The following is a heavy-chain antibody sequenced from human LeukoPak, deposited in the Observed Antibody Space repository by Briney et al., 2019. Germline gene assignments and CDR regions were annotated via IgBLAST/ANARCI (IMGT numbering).Heavy chain of an antibody. J-gene: IGHJ6*02. CDR1: GFTFSSYA. CDR3: AKGHSSGWCAFAPGYYGMDV. D-gene: IGHD6-19*01. V-gene: IGHV3-30-3*01. Sequence: GGSLRLSCAASGFTFSSYAMHWVRQAPGKGLEWVAVISYDGSNKYYADSVKGRFTISRDNSKNTLYLQMNSLRAEDTAVYYCAKGHSSGWCAFAPGYYGMDVWGQGTTVTVSS. CDR2: ISYDGSNK.